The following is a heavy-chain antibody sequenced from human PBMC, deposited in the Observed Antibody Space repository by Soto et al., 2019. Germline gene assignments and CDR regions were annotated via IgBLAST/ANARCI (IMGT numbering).Heavy chain of an antibody. CDR2: INPNSGGS. Sequence: QVQLVQSGAEVKKPGASVKVSCKASGYTFTAYYMHWVRRAPGQGLEWMGRINPNSGGSNYAQKFQGRVTMTRDTSISTAYMELSRLRSEDTAVYYCARVRAGRSVYAPQDYYYGMDVWGQGTTVTVSS. J-gene: IGHJ6*02. V-gene: IGHV1-2*06. CDR1: GYTFTAYY. CDR3: ARVRAGRSVYAPQDYYYGMDV. D-gene: IGHD2-8*01.